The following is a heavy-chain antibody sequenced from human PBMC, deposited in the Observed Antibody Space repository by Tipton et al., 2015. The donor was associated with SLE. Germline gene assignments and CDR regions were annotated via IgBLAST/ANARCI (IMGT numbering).Heavy chain of an antibody. Sequence: TLSLTCNVSGGSISSFYWSWIRQPPGKGLEWIGYVYYTGNTNYNPSLKSRVAISIDTSKNQYSLKLSSVTAADTAVYFCARRDGLNGFDIWGRGTMVTVSS. J-gene: IGHJ3*02. CDR1: GGSISSFY. CDR3: ARRDGLNGFDI. CDR2: VYYTGNT. D-gene: IGHD2-21*01. V-gene: IGHV4-59*12.